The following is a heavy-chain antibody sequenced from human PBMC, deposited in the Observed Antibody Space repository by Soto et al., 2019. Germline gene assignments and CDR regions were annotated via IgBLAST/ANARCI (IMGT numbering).Heavy chain of an antibody. Sequence: EVQLVESGGGLVQPGRSLRLSCVGSGFTADDYAMHWVRQAPGKGVEWVSGISSNSDTIDYADSVKGRFNISRDNAKNSLFLPMNSLSPEDTALYYCAKDMNWGGMTPNHYFDSWGQGTLVTVSS. V-gene: IGHV3-9*02. CDR1: GFTADDYA. CDR3: AKDMNWGGMTPNHYFDS. J-gene: IGHJ4*02. CDR2: ISSNSDTI. D-gene: IGHD3-16*01.